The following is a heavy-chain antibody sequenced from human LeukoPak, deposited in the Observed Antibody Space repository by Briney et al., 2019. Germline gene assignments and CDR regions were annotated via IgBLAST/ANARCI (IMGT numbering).Heavy chain of an antibody. CDR1: GFTFSSYG. V-gene: IGHV3-23*01. CDR3: ARDGSRSAIL. D-gene: IGHD6-6*01. J-gene: IGHJ4*02. CDR2: ISGSGGST. Sequence: PGGSLRLSCAASGFTFSSYGMSWVRQAPGKGLEWVSAISGSGGSTYYADSVKGRFTISRDNSKNTVFLQLNSLRDEDTAVYYCARDGSRSAILWGQGTLVTVSS.